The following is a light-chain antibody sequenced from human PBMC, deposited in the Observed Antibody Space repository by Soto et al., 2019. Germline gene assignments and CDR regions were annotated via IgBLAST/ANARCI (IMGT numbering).Light chain of an antibody. CDR1: SSHIGTNT. CDR2: SNN. J-gene: IGLJ1*01. V-gene: IGLV1-44*01. Sequence: QSVLTQPPSASGTPGQRVTISCSGSSSHIGTNTVNWYQQLPGTAPKLLIYSNNQRPSGVPDRFSGSKSGTSASLAISGLQSEDEADYYCAAWDDSLSGYVFGSGTTVTVL. CDR3: AAWDDSLSGYV.